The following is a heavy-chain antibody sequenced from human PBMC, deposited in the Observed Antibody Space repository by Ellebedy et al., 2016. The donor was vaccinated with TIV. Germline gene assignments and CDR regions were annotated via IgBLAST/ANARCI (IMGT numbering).Heavy chain of an antibody. CDR1: GFSFSTSW. V-gene: IGHV3-74*01. J-gene: IGHJ3*02. Sequence: PGGSLRLSCAASGFSFSTSWMYWVRQVPGKGLVWVSRIKSDGSGTRYADSVRGRFTISRDNAENTLYLQMDSLGAEDTAVYYCARWDFDSVNAFDIWGQGTMVTVSS. CDR2: IKSDGSGT. CDR3: ARWDFDSVNAFDI. D-gene: IGHD3-9*01.